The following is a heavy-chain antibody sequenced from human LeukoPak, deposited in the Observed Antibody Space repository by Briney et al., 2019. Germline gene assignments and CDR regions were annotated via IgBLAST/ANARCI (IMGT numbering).Heavy chain of an antibody. CDR2: IYTSGRI. Sequence: SETLSLTCTVSGGSINSYYWSWIRQPAGKGLERLGLIYTSGRINYNSSLKSRLTISVDTSKNQFSLELRSVTAADTAVYYCARDLGGGSPGWGQGTLVTVSS. D-gene: IGHD2-15*01. CDR1: GGSINSYY. J-gene: IGHJ4*02. V-gene: IGHV4-4*07. CDR3: ARDLGGGSPG.